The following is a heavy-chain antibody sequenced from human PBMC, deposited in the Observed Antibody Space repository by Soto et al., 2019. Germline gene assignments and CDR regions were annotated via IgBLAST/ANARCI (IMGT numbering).Heavy chain of an antibody. CDR3: ARVVTGAEASFGP. V-gene: IGHV1-18*01. CDR2: ISLYSDGT. D-gene: IGHD2-2*01. CDR1: GYTFSNYG. J-gene: IGHJ5*02. Sequence: ASVKVSCKTSGYTFSNYGITWVRQAPGQPLEWLGWISLYSDGTNYAQKFQGRVSMTTDTSTTTAYMELRSLRSDDTAVYYCARVVTGAEASFGPWGQGTLVTVSS.